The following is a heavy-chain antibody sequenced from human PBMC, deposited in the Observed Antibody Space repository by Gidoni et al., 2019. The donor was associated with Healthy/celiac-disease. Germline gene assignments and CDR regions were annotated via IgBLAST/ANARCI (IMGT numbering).Heavy chain of an antibody. CDR1: GGSISSYY. D-gene: IGHD1-26*01. Sequence: QVQLQESGPGLVKPSETLSLTCTVSGGSISSYYWSWIRQPPGKGLEWIGYIYYSGSTNYNPSLKSRVTISVDTSKNQFSLKLSSVTAADTAVYYCARYGRYYAFDIWGQGTMVTVSS. J-gene: IGHJ3*02. V-gene: IGHV4-59*08. CDR3: ARYGRYYAFDI. CDR2: IYYSGST.